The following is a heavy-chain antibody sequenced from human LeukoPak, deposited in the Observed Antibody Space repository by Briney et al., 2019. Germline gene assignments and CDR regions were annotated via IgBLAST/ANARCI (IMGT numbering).Heavy chain of an antibody. D-gene: IGHD3-22*01. CDR2: INPSGGST. V-gene: IGHV1-46*01. CDR1: GYTFTSYY. Sequence: ASVKVSCKASGYTFTSYYMHWVRQAPGQGLEWMGIINPSGGSTSYAQKFRGRVTMTRDTSTSTVYMELSSLRSEDTAVYYCARRQSDSSGYNNWFDPWGQGTLVTVSS. J-gene: IGHJ5*02. CDR3: ARRQSDSSGYNNWFDP.